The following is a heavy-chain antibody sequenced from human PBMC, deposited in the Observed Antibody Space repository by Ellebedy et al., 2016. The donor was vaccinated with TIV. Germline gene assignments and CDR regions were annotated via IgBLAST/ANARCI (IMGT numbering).Heavy chain of an antibody. D-gene: IGHD3-10*01. CDR1: GFNLRNSA. CDR3: AKDRDYPMIRGVPLTADS. V-gene: IGHV3-23*01. J-gene: IGHJ5*01. CDR2: IVESGLT. Sequence: GESLKISXAASGFNLRNSAMSWVRQAPGKGLEWVAVIVESGLTDYADSVKGRFTISRDNSKNTVYLQMNSLRVDDTAVYFCAKDRDYPMIRGVPLTADSWGPGTLVIVSS.